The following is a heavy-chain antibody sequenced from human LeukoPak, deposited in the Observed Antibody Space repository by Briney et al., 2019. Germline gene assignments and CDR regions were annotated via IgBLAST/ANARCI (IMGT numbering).Heavy chain of an antibody. CDR3: AKDGGTYPYFLDV. J-gene: IGHJ6*03. CDR2: ISGSGGST. CDR1: GFTFSRTA. Sequence: GGSLRLSCVASGFTFSRTAMTWVRQAPGKGLEWVSVISGSGGSTFYADSVKGRFTISRDNSKNTLYLQMNSLRAEDTAIYICAKDGGTYPYFLDVWGKGTTVIVSS. D-gene: IGHD1-26*01. V-gene: IGHV3-23*01.